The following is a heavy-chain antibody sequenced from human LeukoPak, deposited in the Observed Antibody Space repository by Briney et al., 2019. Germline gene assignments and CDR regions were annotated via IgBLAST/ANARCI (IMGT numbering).Heavy chain of an antibody. CDR3: ARDACTGGSCYPNFDY. J-gene: IGHJ4*02. D-gene: IGHD2-15*01. CDR1: GFTFSSFS. V-gene: IGHV3-21*01. CDR2: ISSISNYI. Sequence: GGSLRLSCAASGFTFSSFSMNWVRQAPGKGLEWVSPISSISNYIYYADSLKGRFTISRDNAKNSLYLQMNSLRADDTAVYYCARDACTGGSCYPNFDYWGQGTLVTVSS.